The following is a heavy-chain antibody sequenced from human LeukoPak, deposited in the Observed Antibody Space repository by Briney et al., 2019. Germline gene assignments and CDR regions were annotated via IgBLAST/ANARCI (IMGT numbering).Heavy chain of an antibody. V-gene: IGHV3-15*01. Sequence: PGGSLRLSCAASGFTFSNAWMCWVRQAPGKGLEWVGRIKSKTDGGTTDYAAPVKGRFTISRDDSKNTLYLQMNSLKTEDTAVYYCTTGGDITMIDAFDYWGQGTLVTVSS. D-gene: IGHD3-22*01. CDR3: TTGGDITMIDAFDY. CDR1: GFTFSNAW. J-gene: IGHJ4*02. CDR2: IKSKTDGGTT.